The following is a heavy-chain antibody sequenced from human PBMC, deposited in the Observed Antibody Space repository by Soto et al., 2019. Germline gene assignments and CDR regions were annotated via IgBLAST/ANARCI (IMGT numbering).Heavy chain of an antibody. J-gene: IGHJ4*02. Sequence: VGSLRLSCAASELSVSGNYMSWVRQAPWKGLEWDSIIDSAGNTYYSDSVKGRFTISRDNFKNSLYLQMDSLRADDTAVYYCAGTYYYDNSHYSWLVFDCWGQGTLVTVSS. CDR1: ELSVSGNY. CDR2: IDSAGNT. V-gene: IGHV3-53*01. CDR3: AGTYYYDNSHYSWLVFDC. D-gene: IGHD3-22*01.